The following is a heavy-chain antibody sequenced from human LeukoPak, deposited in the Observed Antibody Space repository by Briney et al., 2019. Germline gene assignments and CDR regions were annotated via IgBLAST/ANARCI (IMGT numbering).Heavy chain of an antibody. J-gene: IGHJ4*02. CDR1: GGSFSDYY. V-gene: IGHV4-34*01. D-gene: IGHD3-22*01. CDR2: INQSGST. Sequence: SETLSLTCAVYGGSFSDYYWSWIRQSPGRGLEWIGEINQSGSTDYNPSLKSRVIISIDTSKTQFSLKLSSVTAADTAVYYCARDCDSSGYYPFYWGQGTPVTVSS. CDR3: ARDCDSSGYYPFY.